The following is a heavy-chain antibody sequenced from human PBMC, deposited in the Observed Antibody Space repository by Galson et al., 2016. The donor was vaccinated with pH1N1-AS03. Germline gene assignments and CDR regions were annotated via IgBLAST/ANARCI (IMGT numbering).Heavy chain of an antibody. CDR1: GYTFINYA. Sequence: SVKVSCKASGYTFINYAMHWVRQAPGQRLEWMGWIKGGNVNTEYSQKFQGRVTITRDTSASTAYMELSSLRAEDTAVYYCARGKDFWSGYPDDPLDFWGQGTMVTVSS. D-gene: IGHD3-3*01. J-gene: IGHJ3*01. CDR3: ARGKDFWSGYPDDPLDF. CDR2: IKGGNVNT. V-gene: IGHV1-3*01.